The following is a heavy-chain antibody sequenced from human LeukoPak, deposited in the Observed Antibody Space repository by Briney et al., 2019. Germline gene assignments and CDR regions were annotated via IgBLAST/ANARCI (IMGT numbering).Heavy chain of an antibody. D-gene: IGHD6-13*01. Sequence: GGSLRLSCAVSGFTVSSNYMSWVRRAPGKGLEWLAVIYSGGSTYYTDSVKGRFTISRDNSKNTLYLQMNSLRAEDTAVYYCAKDPPRIAAAGTSYFGYWGQRTLVTVSS. CDR1: GFTVSSNY. CDR2: IYSGGST. V-gene: IGHV3-53*01. CDR3: AKDPPRIAAAGTSYFGY. J-gene: IGHJ4*02.